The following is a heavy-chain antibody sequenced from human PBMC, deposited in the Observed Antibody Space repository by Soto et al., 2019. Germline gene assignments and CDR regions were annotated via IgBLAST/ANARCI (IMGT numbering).Heavy chain of an antibody. Sequence: QVQLQESGPGLVKPSQTLSLTCTVSGGSSSSGDYYWSWIRQPPGKGLEWIGYIYYSGSTYYNPSPKSRVTTSVDTSKNHFSLKLTPVTAADTAVYFCARFGVAPSGFDYWGQGSLVTVSS. CDR2: IYYSGST. D-gene: IGHD3-3*01. V-gene: IGHV4-30-4*01. J-gene: IGHJ4*02. CDR1: GGSSSSGDYY. CDR3: ARFGVAPSGFDY.